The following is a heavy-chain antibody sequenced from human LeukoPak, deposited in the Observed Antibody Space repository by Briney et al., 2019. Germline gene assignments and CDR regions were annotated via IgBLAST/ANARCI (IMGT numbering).Heavy chain of an antibody. D-gene: IGHD2-15*01. V-gene: IGHV3-11*01. CDR3: ARVTKGRGYCSGGSCYVVFDH. CDR1: GFTFSDYY. CDR2: ISSSGSTI. Sequence: GGSLRLSCAASGFTFSDYYVSWIRQAPGKGLECVSYISSSGSTIYYADSVKGRFTISRDNAKNSLYLQMNSLRAEDTAVYYCARVTKGRGYCSGGSCYVVFDHWGQGTLVTVSS. J-gene: IGHJ4*02.